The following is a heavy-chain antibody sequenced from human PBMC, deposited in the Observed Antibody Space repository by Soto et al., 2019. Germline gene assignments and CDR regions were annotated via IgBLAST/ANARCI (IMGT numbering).Heavy chain of an antibody. Sequence: QVQLVESGGGVVQPGRSLRLSCAASGFTFSSYGMHWVRQAPGKGLEWVAVISYDGSNKYYADSVKGRFTISRDNSKNTLYLQMNSLRAEDTAVYYCAKDPSGTVVGYGGLDPWGQGTLVTDSS. V-gene: IGHV3-30*18. J-gene: IGHJ5*02. CDR2: ISYDGSNK. D-gene: IGHD2-15*01. CDR3: AKDPSGTVVGYGGLDP. CDR1: GFTFSSYG.